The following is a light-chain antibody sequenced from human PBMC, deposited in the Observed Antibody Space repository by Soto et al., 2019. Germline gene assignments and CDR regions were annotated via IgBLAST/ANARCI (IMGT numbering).Light chain of an antibody. V-gene: IGKV4-1*01. CDR3: QQYYSLPWT. J-gene: IGKJ1*01. CDR2: WAS. CDR1: QSILYSSNNKNY. Sequence: DIVMTQSPDSLAVSLGERATINCKSSQSILYSSNNKNYLAWYQQKPGQPPKLLIYWASTRESGVPDRFSGGGSATDFTLTISSLQTEDVAVYYCQQYYSLPWTFGQGTKVEIK.